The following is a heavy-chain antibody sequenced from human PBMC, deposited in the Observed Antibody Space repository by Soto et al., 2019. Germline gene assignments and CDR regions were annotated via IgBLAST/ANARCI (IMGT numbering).Heavy chain of an antibody. CDR2: ISYDGSNK. CDR1: GFTFSSYG. CDR3: AKRRRRCSTTSCRGGFDY. J-gene: IGHJ4*02. Sequence: GGSLRLSCADSGFTFSSYGMHWVRQAPGKGLEWVAVISYDGSNKYYADSVKGRFTISRDNSKNTLYLQMNSLRAEDTAVYYCAKRRRRCSTTSCRGGFDYWGQGTLVTVSS. D-gene: IGHD2-2*01. V-gene: IGHV3-30*18.